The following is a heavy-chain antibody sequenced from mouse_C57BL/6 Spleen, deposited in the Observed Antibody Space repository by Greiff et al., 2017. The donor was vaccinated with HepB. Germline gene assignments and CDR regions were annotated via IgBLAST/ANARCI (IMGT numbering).Heavy chain of an antibody. J-gene: IGHJ3*01. CDR1: GFTFSSYA. CDR3: TRDGVYDGYYAWFAY. D-gene: IGHD2-3*01. V-gene: IGHV5-9-1*02. CDR2: ISSGGDYI. Sequence: EVKLVESGEGLVKPGGSLKLSCAASGFTFSSYAMSWVRQTPEKRLEWVAYISSGGDYIYYADTVKGRFTISRDNARNTLYLQMSSLKSEDTAMYYCTRDGVYDGYYAWFAYWGQGTLVTVSA.